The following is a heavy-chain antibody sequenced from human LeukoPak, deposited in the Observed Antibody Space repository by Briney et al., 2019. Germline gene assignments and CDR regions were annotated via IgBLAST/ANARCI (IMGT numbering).Heavy chain of an antibody. V-gene: IGHV4-59*08. CDR2: IYHTGHT. D-gene: IGHD3-10*02. Sequence: SETLSLTCTVSGGSVSGYYWSWIRQPPGGELEWIGYIYHTGHTHYNASLKGRVTMSMDTSQSQISLRMGSMTAADTAVYYCTRHPFMSPFDYWGQGTLVTVSS. CDR1: GGSVSGYY. J-gene: IGHJ4*02. CDR3: TRHPFMSPFDY.